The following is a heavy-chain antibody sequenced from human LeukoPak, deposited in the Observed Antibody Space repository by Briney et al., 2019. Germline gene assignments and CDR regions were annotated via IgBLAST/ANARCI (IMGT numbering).Heavy chain of an antibody. Sequence: SVKVSCKASGGTFSSYAISWVRQAPGQGLEWMGGIIPIFGTANYAQKFQGRVTITADESTSTAYMELSSLRSEDTAVYYCASRVAAAGTPRSYYYYGMDVWGQGTTVAVSS. CDR1: GGTFSSYA. D-gene: IGHD6-13*01. CDR2: IIPIFGTA. CDR3: ASRVAAAGTPRSYYYYGMDV. V-gene: IGHV1-69*13. J-gene: IGHJ6*02.